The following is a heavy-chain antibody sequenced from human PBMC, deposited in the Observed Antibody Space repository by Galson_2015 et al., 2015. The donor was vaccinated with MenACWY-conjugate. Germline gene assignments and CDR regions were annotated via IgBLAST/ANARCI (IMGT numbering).Heavy chain of an antibody. J-gene: IGHJ4*02. D-gene: IGHD5-18*01. V-gene: IGHV3-7*03. Sequence: SLRLSCAASGFTFSRYWMTWVRQAPGQGLQWVANIKFDDIEKYSAHSVRGRFSISRDNAKNSLYLQMSGLRAEDTAIYYCARENSYNYGYAIDFWGQGTLVTVSS. CDR2: IKFDDIEK. CDR3: ARENSYNYGYAIDF. CDR1: GFTFSRYW.